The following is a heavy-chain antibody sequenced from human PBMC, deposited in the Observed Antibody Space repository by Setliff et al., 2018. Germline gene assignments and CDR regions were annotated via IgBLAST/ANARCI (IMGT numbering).Heavy chain of an antibody. D-gene: IGHD3-3*01. CDR2: IYHKGRT. Sequence: SETLSLTCAVSGASISSGHYWGWIRQPPGKGLEWIATIYHKGRTYFNPSLQSRVTMSLDRSKNQFSLRLTSVTASDTAVYYCASPRRDDLDSPFDAFDIWGQGTMVTVSS. J-gene: IGHJ3*02. CDR1: GASISSGHY. CDR3: ASPRRDDLDSPFDAFDI. V-gene: IGHV4-38-2*01.